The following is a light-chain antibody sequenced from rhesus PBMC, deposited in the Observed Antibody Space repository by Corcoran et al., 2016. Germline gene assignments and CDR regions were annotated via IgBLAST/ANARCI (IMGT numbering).Light chain of an antibody. CDR2: RAS. J-gene: IGKJ2*01. Sequence: DIQMTQSPSSLSASVGDRFTITCRASLDISNWLAWYQTKPGKPPKLLIDRASNLEKGVPLRFMGGGYGAAFTLTIISLQPEDIATYFCQQHDNSPYIVGQWTTVEIK. CDR3: QQHDNSPYI. V-gene: IGKV1-69*01. CDR1: LDISNW.